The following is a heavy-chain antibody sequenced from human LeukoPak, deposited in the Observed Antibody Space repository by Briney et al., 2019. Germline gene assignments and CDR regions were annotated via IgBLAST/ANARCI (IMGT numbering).Heavy chain of an antibody. D-gene: IGHD6-13*01. CDR2: IYYSGST. J-gene: IGHJ4*02. V-gene: IGHV4-59*01. CDR1: GCSIGSYY. CDR3: AREGVAAAGKLDY. Sequence: SETLSLTCTVSGCSIGSYYWSWSRQPPGKGLEWIGYIYYSGSTNYNPSLKSRVTISLDTSKNQFSMNLISVTAADTAVDYCAREGVAAAGKLDYWGQGTLVTVSS.